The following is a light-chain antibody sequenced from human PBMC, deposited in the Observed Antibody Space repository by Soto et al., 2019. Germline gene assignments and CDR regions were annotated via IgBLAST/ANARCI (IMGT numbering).Light chain of an antibody. J-gene: IGKJ5*01. Sequence: EIVLTQSPATLSLSPGERATLSCRASQSVSRYLAWYQQRPGQAPRLLIYDASNRATGVPARFSGTGSGTDFTLTISSLEPEDFAFYYCQQRNNWPPITFGQGTRLEIK. V-gene: IGKV3-11*01. CDR2: DAS. CDR1: QSVSRY. CDR3: QQRNNWPPIT.